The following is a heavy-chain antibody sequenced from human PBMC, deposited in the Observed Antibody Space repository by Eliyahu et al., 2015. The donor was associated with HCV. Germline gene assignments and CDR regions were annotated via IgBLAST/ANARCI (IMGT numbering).Heavy chain of an antibody. Sequence: EVQLVESGGGLVKPGGSLRLSCAASGFTFXSYXMNWXRXXPGKXLEWVSSISSSSSXIYYADSVKGRFTISRDNAKNSLYLQMNSLRAEDTAVYYCARDLGSPLKIAAAGTGDYYYYGMDVWGQGTTVTVSS. V-gene: IGHV3-21*01. CDR2: ISSSSSXI. D-gene: IGHD6-13*01. CDR1: GFTFXSYX. J-gene: IGHJ6*02. CDR3: ARDLGSPLKIAAAGTGDYYYYGMDV.